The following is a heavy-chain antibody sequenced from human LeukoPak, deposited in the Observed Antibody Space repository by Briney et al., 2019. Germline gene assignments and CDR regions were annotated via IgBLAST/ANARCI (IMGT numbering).Heavy chain of an antibody. CDR1: GYTLTELS. Sequence: ASVKVSCKVSGYTLTELSMHWVRQAPGKGLEWMGGFDPEDGETIYAQKFQGRVTMTEDTSTDTAYMELSSLRSEDTAVYYCATPRGVRGPRDAFDIWGQGTMVTVSS. CDR3: ATPRGVRGPRDAFDI. V-gene: IGHV1-24*01. CDR2: FDPEDGET. D-gene: IGHD3-10*01. J-gene: IGHJ3*02.